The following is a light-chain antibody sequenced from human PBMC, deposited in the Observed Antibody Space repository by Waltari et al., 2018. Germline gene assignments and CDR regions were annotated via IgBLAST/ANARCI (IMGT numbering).Light chain of an antibody. V-gene: IGLV2-11*01. CDR3: CSYAGSDTML. J-gene: IGLJ2*01. Sequence: QAALTQPRSVSGSPGQSVTISCTGTSGDVGAYNFVSWYQQHPGEAPSLVLYDVSERPSGVPDRCSGSKSGNTASLTISRLRPEDEADYYCCSYAGSDTMLFGGGTQLTVL. CDR2: DVS. CDR1: SGDVGAYNF.